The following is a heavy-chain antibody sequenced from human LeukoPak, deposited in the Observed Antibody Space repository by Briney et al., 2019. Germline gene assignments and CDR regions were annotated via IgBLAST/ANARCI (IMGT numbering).Heavy chain of an antibody. Sequence: SETLSLTCAVYGGSFSGYYWSWIRQPPGKGLEWIGEINHSGSTNYNPSLKSRVTISVDTSKNQFSLKPSSVTAADTAVYYCARAQYSSSSGIDYWGQGTLVTVSS. CDR1: GGSFSGYY. J-gene: IGHJ4*02. D-gene: IGHD6-6*01. CDR3: ARAQYSSSSGIDY. V-gene: IGHV4-34*01. CDR2: INHSGST.